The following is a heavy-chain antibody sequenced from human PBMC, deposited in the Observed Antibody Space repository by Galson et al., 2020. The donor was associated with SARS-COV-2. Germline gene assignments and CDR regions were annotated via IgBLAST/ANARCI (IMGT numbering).Heavy chain of an antibody. D-gene: IGHD3-10*01. CDR1: GYTFTGYY. CDR2: INPNSGGT. CDR3: ARAPMVRGVIVYYYGMDV. J-gene: IGHJ6*02. V-gene: IGHV1-2*02. Sequence: ASVKVSCKASGYTFTGYYMHWVRQAPGQGLEWMGWINPNSGGTNYAQKFQGRVTMTRDTSISTAYMELSRLRSDDTAVYYCARAPMVRGVIVYYYGMDVWGQGTTVTVSS.